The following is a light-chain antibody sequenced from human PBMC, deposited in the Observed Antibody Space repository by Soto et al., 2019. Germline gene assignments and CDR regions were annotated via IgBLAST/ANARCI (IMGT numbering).Light chain of an antibody. CDR1: SSDVGAYKY. CDR2: EVS. V-gene: IGLV2-8*01. Sequence: QSALTQPPSASGSPGQSVTISCTGTSSDVGAYKYVSWYQQYPGKAPKLMIYEVSKRPSGVTDRFSGSKSGNTASLTVSGIQAEDEADYYCTSYVGSDIWVFGGGTKVTVL. J-gene: IGLJ3*02. CDR3: TSYVGSDIWV.